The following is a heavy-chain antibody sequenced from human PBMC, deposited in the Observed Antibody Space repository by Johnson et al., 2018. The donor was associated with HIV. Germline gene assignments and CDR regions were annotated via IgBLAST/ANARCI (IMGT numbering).Heavy chain of an antibody. CDR3: AKDERAAAGTRGLDAFDI. CDR2: IKSDGTST. CDR1: GISFSSYW. V-gene: IGHV3-74*01. J-gene: IGHJ3*02. D-gene: IGHD6-13*01. Sequence: VLLVESGGGVVQPGRSLRLSCEASGISFSSYWMHWVRQAPGKGLVWVSRIKSDGTSTNYADSVKGRFTISRDNAKDTLYLQLNSLTAEDTAVYYCAKDERAAAGTRGLDAFDIWGQGTMVTVSS.